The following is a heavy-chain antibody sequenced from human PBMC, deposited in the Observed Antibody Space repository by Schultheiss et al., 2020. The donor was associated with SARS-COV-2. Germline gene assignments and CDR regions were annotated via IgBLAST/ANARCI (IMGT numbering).Heavy chain of an antibody. Sequence: GGSLRLSCAASGFTFSSYSMNWVRQAPGKGLEWVSSISSSSRYTNFADSVKGRFTISRDNAKNSLYLQMNSLRAEDTAVYYCAREPITMIVVVPLGGAFDIWGQGTMVTVSS. J-gene: IGHJ3*02. CDR1: GFTFSSYS. D-gene: IGHD3-22*01. CDR3: AREPITMIVVVPLGGAFDI. CDR2: ISSSSRYT. V-gene: IGHV3-21*04.